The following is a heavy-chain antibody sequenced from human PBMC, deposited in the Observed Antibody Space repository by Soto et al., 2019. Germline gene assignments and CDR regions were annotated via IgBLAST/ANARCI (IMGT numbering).Heavy chain of an antibody. D-gene: IGHD3-10*01. CDR2: ISPHKDNT. J-gene: IGHJ4*02. Sequence: QVQLVQSGAEVKKPGASVKVSCKTSGYTFSSIGISWVRQAPGQGLEWMGWISPHKDNTYYAQRLQGRVTMTTDTSTSTAYRELRSLRSDDTAVYFCARGLDVSGSYYTNYWGQGTLVTVSS. CDR1: GYTFSSIG. CDR3: ARGLDVSGSYYTNY. V-gene: IGHV1-18*01.